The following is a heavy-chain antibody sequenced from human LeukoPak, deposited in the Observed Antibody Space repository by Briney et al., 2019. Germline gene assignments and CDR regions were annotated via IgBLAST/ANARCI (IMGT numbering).Heavy chain of an antibody. CDR2: ISGSGGST. Sequence: PGGSLRLSCAASGFTFSSYSMNWVRQAPGKGLEWVSVISGSGGSTYYADSVKGRFTISRDNSKNTLYLQMNSLRAEDTAVYYCASTRYFDWLSYFDYWGQGTLVTVSS. V-gene: IGHV3-23*01. CDR3: ASTRYFDWLSYFDY. J-gene: IGHJ4*02. CDR1: GFTFSSYS. D-gene: IGHD3-9*01.